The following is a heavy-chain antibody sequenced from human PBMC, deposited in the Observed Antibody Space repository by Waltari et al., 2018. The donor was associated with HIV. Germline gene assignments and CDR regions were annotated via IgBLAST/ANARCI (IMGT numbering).Heavy chain of an antibody. CDR1: GFTFSSYW. D-gene: IGHD2-2*01. J-gene: IGHJ4*02. CDR3: ARDALGYCSSTSCYSRGFFDY. V-gene: IGHV3-7*01. CDR2: IKQDGSEK. Sequence: EVQLVESGGGLVQPGGSLRLSCAASGFTFSSYWMRWVRPAPGKGLEWVANIKQDGSEKYYVDSVKGRFTISRDNAKNSLYLQINSLRAEDTAVYYCARDALGYCSSTSCYSRGFFDYWGQGTLVTVSS.